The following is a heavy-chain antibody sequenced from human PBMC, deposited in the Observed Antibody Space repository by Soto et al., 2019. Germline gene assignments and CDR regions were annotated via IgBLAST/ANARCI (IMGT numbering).Heavy chain of an antibody. J-gene: IGHJ4*02. CDR2: IIPILGIA. D-gene: IGHD2-15*01. CDR1: GGTFSSCT. V-gene: IGHV1-69*02. CDR3: ARSGGLDRDFNY. Sequence: ASVKVSCKASGGTFSSCTISWVRQAPGQGLEWMGRIIPILGIANYAQKFQGRVTITADKSTSTAYMELSSLRSGDTAVYYCARSGGLDRDFNYWGQGSLVTVSS.